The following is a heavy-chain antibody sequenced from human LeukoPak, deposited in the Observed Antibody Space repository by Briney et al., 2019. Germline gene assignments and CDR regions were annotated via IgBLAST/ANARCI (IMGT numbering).Heavy chain of an antibody. Sequence: SGGSLRLSCAASGFTFSSYWMNWVRQAPGKGLVWVSRIASDGSSTTYADSVKGRFSISRDNAKNTLYLQMNSLSVEDTAVYSCARGRPHGNDYWGQGTLVTVSS. CDR3: ARGRPHGNDY. J-gene: IGHJ4*02. CDR1: GFTFSSYW. CDR2: IASDGSST. D-gene: IGHD4-23*01. V-gene: IGHV3-74*01.